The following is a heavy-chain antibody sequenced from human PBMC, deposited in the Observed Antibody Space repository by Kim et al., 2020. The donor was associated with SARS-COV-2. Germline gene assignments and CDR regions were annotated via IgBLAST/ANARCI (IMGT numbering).Heavy chain of an antibody. D-gene: IGHD6-19*01. CDR1: GFNFGAFA. V-gene: IGHV3-23*01. Sequence: GGSLRLSCVASGFNFGAFAMSWVRQAPGKGLEWVSGIIGRGDNTFNADSVKGRFTISRDNSKNTLYLHLNSLRAEDTAIYYCAKMKGQQWTNYGMDVWGQGNTVSVSS. J-gene: IGHJ6*02. CDR2: IIGRGDNT. CDR3: AKMKGQQWTNYGMDV.